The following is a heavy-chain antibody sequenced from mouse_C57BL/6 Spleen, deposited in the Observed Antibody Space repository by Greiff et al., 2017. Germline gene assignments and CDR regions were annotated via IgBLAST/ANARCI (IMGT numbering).Heavy chain of an antibody. CDR3: ARRWNDYDGGDWYFDV. CDR2: IYWDDDK. Sequence: QVTLKVSGPGILQSSQTLSLTCSFSGFSLSTSGMGVSWIRQPSGKGLEWLAYIYWDDDKRYNPSLKSRLTISKDTSRNQVFLKITSVDTADTATYYCARRWNDYDGGDWYFDVWGTGTTVTVSS. CDR1: GFSLSTSGMG. V-gene: IGHV8-12*01. J-gene: IGHJ1*03. D-gene: IGHD2-4*01.